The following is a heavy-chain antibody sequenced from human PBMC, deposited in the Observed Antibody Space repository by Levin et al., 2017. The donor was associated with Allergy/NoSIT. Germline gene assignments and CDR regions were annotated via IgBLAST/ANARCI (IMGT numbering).Heavy chain of an antibody. Sequence: LSLPCAASGFTFSSPWMHWVRQAPGRGLEWVANINHDGSEKSYVDSVKGRFTISRDNAKNSLYLQMDSLRAEDTAVYYCAELSAVAGTSGYWGQGTLVTVSS. CDR2: INHDGSEK. J-gene: IGHJ4*02. CDR1: GFTFSSPW. CDR3: AELSAVAGTSGY. D-gene: IGHD6-19*01. V-gene: IGHV3-7*01.